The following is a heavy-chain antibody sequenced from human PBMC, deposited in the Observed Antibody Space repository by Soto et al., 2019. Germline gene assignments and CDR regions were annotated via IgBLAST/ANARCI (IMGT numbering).Heavy chain of an antibody. CDR2: ISAYNGNT. D-gene: IGHD3-22*01. V-gene: IGHV1-18*01. Sequence: ASVKVSCKASGYTFTSYGISWVRQAPGQGLEWMGWISAYNGNTNYAQKLQGRVTMTTDTSTSTAYMELRSLRSDDTAVYYCARDQGGGSITMRGVVPTSDYYGMDVWGQGTTVTVSS. CDR3: ARDQGGGSITMRGVVPTSDYYGMDV. CDR1: GYTFTSYG. J-gene: IGHJ6*02.